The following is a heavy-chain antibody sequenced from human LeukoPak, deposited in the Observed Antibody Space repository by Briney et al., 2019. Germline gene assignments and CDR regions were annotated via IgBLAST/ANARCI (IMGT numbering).Heavy chain of an antibody. V-gene: IGHV4-38-2*02. CDR1: GFSLNYGYY. J-gene: IGHJ4*02. CDR2: IYHSGTS. CDR3: ARRGFGELFSSLDF. Sequence: PSETLSLTCTVSGFSLNYGYYWAWIRQPPGKGLEWLGTIYHSGTSYYNPSLKSRVTISVDTSRNQFSLRLSSLTAADTAVYYCARRGFGELFSSLDFWGQGILVTVSS. D-gene: IGHD3-10*01.